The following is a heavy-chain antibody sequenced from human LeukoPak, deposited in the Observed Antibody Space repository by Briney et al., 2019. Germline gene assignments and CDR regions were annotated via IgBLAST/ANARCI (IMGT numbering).Heavy chain of an antibody. J-gene: IGHJ4*02. CDR1: GFTFTSYS. D-gene: IGHD4-11*01. Sequence: GGSLRLSCAASGFTFTSYSMNWVRQAPGKGLEWVSLISGSGDKTYYADSVKGRFTISRDNSKNTLYLQVNSLRADDTAVYYCAKDDPNDYKPWIYWGQGTLVIVSS. CDR3: AKDDPNDYKPWIY. CDR2: ISGSGDKT. V-gene: IGHV3-23*01.